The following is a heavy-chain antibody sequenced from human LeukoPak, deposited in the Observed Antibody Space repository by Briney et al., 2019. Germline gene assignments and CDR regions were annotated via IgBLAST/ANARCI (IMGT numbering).Heavy chain of an antibody. CDR2: IWYDGSNQ. D-gene: IGHD6-19*01. CDR3: ARDRGASGWSLYYFDY. J-gene: IGHJ4*02. Sequence: PGRSLRLSCAASGFAFSSYGMHWVRQAPGKGLDWVAVIWYDGSNQYYEDSVKGRFTISRDTSKNTLDLQMNSLRAEDKAGDYCARDRGASGWSLYYFDYWGQGTLVTVSS. CDR1: GFAFSSYG. V-gene: IGHV3-33*01.